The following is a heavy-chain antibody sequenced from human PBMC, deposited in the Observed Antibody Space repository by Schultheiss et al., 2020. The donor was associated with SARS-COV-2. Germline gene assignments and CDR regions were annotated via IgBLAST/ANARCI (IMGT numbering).Heavy chain of an antibody. Sequence: GGSLRLSSAASGFTFSNFWMHWVRQAAGKGLEWVSSISRTSSSIYYADSVKGRFTISRDNSKNTLFLQMNSLRTEDTAVYYCARPWASWGQGTLVTVSS. CDR1: GFTFSNFW. V-gene: IGHV3-21*01. CDR3: ARPWAS. CDR2: ISRTSSSI. J-gene: IGHJ4*02.